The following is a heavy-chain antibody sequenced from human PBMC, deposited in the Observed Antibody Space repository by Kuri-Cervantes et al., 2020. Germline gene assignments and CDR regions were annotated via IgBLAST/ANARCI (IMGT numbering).Heavy chain of an antibody. Sequence: GESLKISCAASGFTFSSYGMHWVRQAPGKGLEWVAVISYDGSNKYYADSVKGRFTISRDNSKNTLYLQMNSLRAEDTAVYYCAKSYGDSSSRYLVLSSSAFDIWGQGTMVTVSS. J-gene: IGHJ3*02. CDR2: ISYDGSNK. D-gene: IGHD6-13*01. CDR3: AKSYGDSSSRYLVLSSSAFDI. V-gene: IGHV3-30*18. CDR1: GFTFSSYG.